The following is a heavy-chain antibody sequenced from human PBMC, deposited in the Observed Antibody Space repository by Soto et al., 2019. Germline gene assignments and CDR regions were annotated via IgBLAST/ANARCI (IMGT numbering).Heavy chain of an antibody. CDR3: ARVTLRAGNWFDP. J-gene: IGHJ5*02. Sequence: QVQLVQSGAEVKKPGASVKVSCKASGYTFTDYFIHWVRQAPGQGFEWMGWINPKSRGTTYAQKFQGRGTMTRDTSNTTAYMELRGLRSDDTAIYYCARVTLRAGNWFDPWGQGTLVTVSS. CDR1: GYTFTDYF. CDR2: INPKSRGT. V-gene: IGHV1-2*02.